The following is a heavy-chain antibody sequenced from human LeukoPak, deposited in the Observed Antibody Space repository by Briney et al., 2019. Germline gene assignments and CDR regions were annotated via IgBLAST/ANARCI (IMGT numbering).Heavy chain of an antibody. J-gene: IGHJ6*03. D-gene: IGHD5/OR15-5a*01. CDR2: IYTSGST. Sequence: EASETLSLTCTVSGDSISSSRSYWSWIRQPAGKGLEWIGRIYTSGSTNYNPSLKSRVTISVDTSKNQFSLKLSSVTAADTAVYYCARRQAGVFYMDVWGKGTAVTISS. CDR1: GDSISSSRSY. V-gene: IGHV4-61*02. CDR3: ARRQAGVFYMDV.